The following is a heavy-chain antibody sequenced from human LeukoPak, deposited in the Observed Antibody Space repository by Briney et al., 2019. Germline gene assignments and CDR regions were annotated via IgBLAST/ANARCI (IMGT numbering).Heavy chain of an antibody. CDR3: ARDLISSWAAAGTYGYY. V-gene: IGHV1-2*02. CDR2: IKPNSGGT. D-gene: IGHD6-13*01. J-gene: IGHJ4*02. CDR1: GYTFTGYY. Sequence: GASVKVSCKASGYTFTGYYMHWVRQAPGQGLEWMGWIKPNSGGTNYAQKFQGRVSMTRDTSISTAYMELSRLRSDDTAVYYCARDLISSWAAAGTYGYYWGQGTLVTVSS.